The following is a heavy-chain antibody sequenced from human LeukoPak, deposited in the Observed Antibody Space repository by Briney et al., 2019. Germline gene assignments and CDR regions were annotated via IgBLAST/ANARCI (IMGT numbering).Heavy chain of an antibody. V-gene: IGHV4-38-2*02. D-gene: IGHD3-10*01. Sequence: SETLSLTCTVSGYSISSGYYWGWIRQPPGKGLEWIGTIYHSGSTYYNPSLKSRVTISVDTSKNQFSLKLSSVTAADTAVYYCARPNYYGSGSYFLNWFDPWGQGTLVTVSS. CDR1: GYSISSGYY. CDR3: ARPNYYGSGSYFLNWFDP. J-gene: IGHJ5*02. CDR2: IYHSGST.